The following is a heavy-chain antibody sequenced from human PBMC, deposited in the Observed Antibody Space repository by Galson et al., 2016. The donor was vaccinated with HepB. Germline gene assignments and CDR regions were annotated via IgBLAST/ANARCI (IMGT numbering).Heavy chain of an antibody. J-gene: IGHJ4*02. Sequence: SLRLSCAVSGLSINSNYMTWVRQAPGKGLEWVSFLYSSGNTYYADSVKGRFTFSRDNSKNTLYLQMTSLTVDDTAVYYFARQDFAGVYFDYWGQGTLVTVSS. D-gene: IGHD7-27*01. V-gene: IGHV3-66*04. CDR2: LYSSGNT. CDR1: GLSINSNY. CDR3: ARQDFAGVYFDY.